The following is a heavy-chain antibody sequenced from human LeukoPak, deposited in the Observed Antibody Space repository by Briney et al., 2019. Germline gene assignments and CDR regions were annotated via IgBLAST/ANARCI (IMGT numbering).Heavy chain of an antibody. V-gene: IGHV3-23*01. D-gene: IGHD4-17*01. Sequence: GGSLRLSCAASGFTFSSYAMSWVRQAPGKGLEWVSAISGSGGSTYYADSVKGRFTISRDNSKNTLYLQMNSLRAEDTAVYYCARAPYGDYAFDIWGQGTMVTVSS. CDR2: ISGSGGST. J-gene: IGHJ3*02. CDR1: GFTFSSYA. CDR3: ARAPYGDYAFDI.